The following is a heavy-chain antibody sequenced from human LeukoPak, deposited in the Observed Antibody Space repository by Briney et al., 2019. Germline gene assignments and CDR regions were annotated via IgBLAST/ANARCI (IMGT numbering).Heavy chain of an antibody. CDR2: ISGSGGST. CDR3: AKDVSSSWPNYYGMDV. CDR1: GFTFSSYA. Sequence: GRSLRLSCAASGFTFSSYAMSWVRQAPGKGLEWVSAISGSGGSTYYADSVKGRFTISGDNSKNTLYLQMNSLRAEDTAVYYCAKDVSSSWPNYYGMDVWGQGTTVTVSS. D-gene: IGHD3-10*01. V-gene: IGHV3-23*01. J-gene: IGHJ6*02.